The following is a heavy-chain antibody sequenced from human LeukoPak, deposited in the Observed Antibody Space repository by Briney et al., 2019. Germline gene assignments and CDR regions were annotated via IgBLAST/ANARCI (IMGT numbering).Heavy chain of an antibody. J-gene: IGHJ3*02. Sequence: PSETLSLTCTVSGGSISSGSYYWSWIRQPAGKGLEWIGRIYTSGSTNYNPSLKSRATISVDTSKNQFSLKLSSVTAADTAVYYCARVYYDFWSGYYRRTIDAFDIWGQGTMVTVSS. D-gene: IGHD3-3*01. CDR2: IYTSGST. CDR3: ARVYYDFWSGYYRRTIDAFDI. CDR1: GGSISSGSYY. V-gene: IGHV4-61*02.